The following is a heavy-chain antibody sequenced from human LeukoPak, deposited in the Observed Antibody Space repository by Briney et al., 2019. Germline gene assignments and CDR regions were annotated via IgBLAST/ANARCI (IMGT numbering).Heavy chain of an antibody. CDR1: GYSFTSYW. J-gene: IGHJ6*03. CDR2: IYPGDSDT. D-gene: IGHD6-6*01. V-gene: IGHV5-51*01. Sequence: GESLKISCKGSGYSFTSYWIGWVRQMPGKGLEWMGIIYPGDSDTRYSPSFQGQVTISADKSISTAYLQWSSLKASDTAMYYCARHGSSLSYYYYMDVWGKGTTVTVSS. CDR3: ARHGSSLSYYYYMDV.